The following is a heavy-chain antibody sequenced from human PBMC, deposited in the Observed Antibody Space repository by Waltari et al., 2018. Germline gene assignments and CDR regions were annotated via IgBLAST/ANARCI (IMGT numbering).Heavy chain of an antibody. V-gene: IGHV4-34*01. J-gene: IGHJ5*02. D-gene: IGHD3-10*01. CDR1: GDSFTDFY. Sequence: QVQLQQWGAGLLKPSETLSLTCAVYGDSFTDFYWRWIRQPPGKGLEWIGEISHSGRTNYKSSLKSRVTMSVDTSKNQFSLRLSSVTAADTAVYYCARISLNLVQGARNWFDPWGQGTLVTVSS. CDR3: ARISLNLVQGARNWFDP. CDR2: ISHSGRT.